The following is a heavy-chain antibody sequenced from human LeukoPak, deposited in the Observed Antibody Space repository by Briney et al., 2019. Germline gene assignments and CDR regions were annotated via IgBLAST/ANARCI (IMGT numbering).Heavy chain of an antibody. Sequence: GGSLRLSCAASGFTFDDYGMSWVRHAPGKGLEWVSGINWNGGSTGYADSVKGRFTISRDNAKNSLYLQMNSLRAEGTALYHCARVFTSPDWGYFDYWGQGTLVTVSS. CDR3: ARVFTSPDWGYFDY. V-gene: IGHV3-20*01. D-gene: IGHD3-9*01. CDR2: INWNGGST. J-gene: IGHJ4*02. CDR1: GFTFDDYG.